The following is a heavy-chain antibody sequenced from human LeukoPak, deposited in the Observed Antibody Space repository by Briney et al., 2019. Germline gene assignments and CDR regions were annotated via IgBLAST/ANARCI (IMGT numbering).Heavy chain of an antibody. Sequence: SETLSLTCAVSGYSISSGYYWGWIRQPPGKGLEWIGSIYHSGSTYYNPSLKSRVTISVDTSKNQFSLKLSSVTAADTAVYYCARDLPGSGSSNWFDPWGQGTLVTVSS. V-gene: IGHV4-38-2*02. J-gene: IGHJ5*02. CDR2: IYHSGST. D-gene: IGHD3-10*01. CDR1: GYSISSGYY. CDR3: ARDLPGSGSSNWFDP.